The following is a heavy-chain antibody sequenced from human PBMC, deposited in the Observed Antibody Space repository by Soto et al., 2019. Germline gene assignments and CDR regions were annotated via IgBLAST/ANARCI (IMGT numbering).Heavy chain of an antibody. CDR1: GYTFTSYA. V-gene: IGHV1-3*04. CDR3: ARVYYRIAVADEHTWFDP. Sequence: ASVKVSCKASGYTFTSYAIHWVRQAPGLRLEWMGWINTGNGNTKCSQNFQGRVTITRDTSATTAYMELSSLRFEDTAVYYCARVYYRIAVADEHTWFDPWGQGTLVTVSS. J-gene: IGHJ5*02. CDR2: INTGNGNT. D-gene: IGHD6-19*01.